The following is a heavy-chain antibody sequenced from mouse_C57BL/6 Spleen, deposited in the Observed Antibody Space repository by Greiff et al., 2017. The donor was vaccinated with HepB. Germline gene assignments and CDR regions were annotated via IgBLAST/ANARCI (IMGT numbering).Heavy chain of an antibody. CDR1: GYTFTSYW. Sequence: QVQLQQPGAELVKPGASVKLSCKASGYTFTSYWMHWVKQRPGQGLEWIGMIHPNSGSTNYNEKFKSKATLTVDKSSSTAYMQLSSLTSEDSEVYYCARPLSGTSGDPWYFDVWGTGTTVTVSS. J-gene: IGHJ1*03. V-gene: IGHV1-64*01. CDR2: IHPNSGST. CDR3: ARPLSGTSGDPWYFDV. D-gene: IGHD4-1*01.